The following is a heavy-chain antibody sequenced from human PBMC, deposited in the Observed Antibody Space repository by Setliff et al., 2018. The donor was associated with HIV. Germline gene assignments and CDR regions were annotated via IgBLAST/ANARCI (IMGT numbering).Heavy chain of an antibody. CDR3: ARGGYYDILTGYSNAFDY. CDR2: INHTGST. V-gene: IGHV4-34*01. CDR1: GGSFSGYY. D-gene: IGHD3-9*01. Sequence: SETLSLTCAVYGGSFSGYYWIWIRQPPGKGLEWIGEINHTGSTNYNPSLKSRVTISVDTSKNQLSLRVNSVTAADTAVYYCARGGYYDILTGYSNAFDYWGQGTLVTVSS. J-gene: IGHJ4*02.